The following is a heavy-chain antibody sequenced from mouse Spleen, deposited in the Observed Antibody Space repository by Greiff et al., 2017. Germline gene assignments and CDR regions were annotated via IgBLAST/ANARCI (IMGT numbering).Heavy chain of an antibody. CDR2: IRTKANGYTT. CDR1: GFTFTDYY. Sequence: EVQLVESGGGLVQPGGSLILSCAASGFTFTDYYMSWVRQPPGKALEWLGVIRTKANGYTTEYSSSVKGRFTISSANPQSILYLKMNARRAEESATYYCARYMRDGYGYFDVWGAGTTVTVSS. CDR3: ARYMRDGYGYFDV. D-gene: IGHD2-3*01. J-gene: IGHJ1*01. V-gene: IGHV7-3*01.